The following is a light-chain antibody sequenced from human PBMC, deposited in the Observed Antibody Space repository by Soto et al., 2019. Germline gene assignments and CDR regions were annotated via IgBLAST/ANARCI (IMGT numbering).Light chain of an antibody. CDR2: DAS. V-gene: IGKV1-33*01. J-gene: IGKJ4*01. CDR1: QDISNY. Sequence: DIQMTQSPSSLSASVGDRVTITCQASQDISNYLNWYQQKPGKAPKLLIYDASNLETGVPSRFSGSGSGTDFTFSSSSLQPEDIATYYYQQYDTLPPTFGGGTKVEIK. CDR3: QQYDTLPPT.